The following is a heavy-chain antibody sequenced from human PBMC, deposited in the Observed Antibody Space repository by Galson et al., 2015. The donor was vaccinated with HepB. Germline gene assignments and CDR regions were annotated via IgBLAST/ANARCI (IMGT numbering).Heavy chain of an antibody. CDR1: GGSISSGDYY. D-gene: IGHD2-8*01. CDR3: ARGRLMVYATASRGGDWFDP. J-gene: IGHJ5*02. CDR2: IYYSGST. V-gene: IGHV4-30-4*01. Sequence: TLSLTCTVSGGSISSGDYYWSWIRQPPGKGLEWIGYIYYSGSTYYNPSLKSRVTISVDTSKNQFSLKLSSVTAADTAVYYCARGRLMVYATASRGGDWFDPWGQGTLVTVSS.